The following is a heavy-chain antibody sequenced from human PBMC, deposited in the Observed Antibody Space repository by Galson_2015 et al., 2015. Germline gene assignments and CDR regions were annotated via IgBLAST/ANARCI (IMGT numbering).Heavy chain of an antibody. D-gene: IGHD3-22*01. CDR3: ARDGLDISGNSSDDALDT. V-gene: IGHV3-48*02. Sequence: SLRLSCAASGFTFSSYSMNWVRQAPGKGLEWVSYISSSSTIYYADSVKGRFTISRDNAKNSLYLQMNSLRDEDTAVYYCARDGLDISGNSSDDALDTGGQGQWSPSLQ. J-gene: IGHJ3*02. CDR2: ISSSSTI. CDR1: GFTFSSYS.